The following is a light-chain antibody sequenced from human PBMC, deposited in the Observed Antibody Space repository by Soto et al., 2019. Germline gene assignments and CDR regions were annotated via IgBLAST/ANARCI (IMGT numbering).Light chain of an antibody. CDR1: QSVSSY. V-gene: IGKV3-11*01. CDR2: DAS. Sequence: DIVLTQYPATLSLSPGERFTLSCRASQSVSSYLAGYQQKPGQAPSLLIYDASNSATGIPARFSGSGSGTDFTLTISSLQSEDFAISYCQQSYTVGQVTQVEIK. J-gene: IGKJ2*01. CDR3: QQSYT.